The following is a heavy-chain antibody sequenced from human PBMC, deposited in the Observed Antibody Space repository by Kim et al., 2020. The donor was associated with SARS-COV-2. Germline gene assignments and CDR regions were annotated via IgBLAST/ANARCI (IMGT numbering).Heavy chain of an antibody. CDR1: GGSITTYYY. Sequence: SETLSLTCTVSGGSITTYYYWSWIRQPPGKGLEWLGYIYYSGSNNYNPSLKSRVTISVDTSQSQISLKLGSVTAADTAVYYCVRGDPLIVLSLWGQGTLVTVSS. CDR3: VRGDPLIVLSL. V-gene: IGHV4-59*01. J-gene: IGHJ4*02. D-gene: IGHD3-22*01. CDR2: IYYSGSN.